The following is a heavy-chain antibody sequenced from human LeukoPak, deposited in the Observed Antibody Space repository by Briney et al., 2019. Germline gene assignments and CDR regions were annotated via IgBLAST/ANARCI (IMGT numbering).Heavy chain of an antibody. CDR1: GFTFNSYW. CDR2: IKQDVNEK. CDR3: AKSTRAVMAMMDV. J-gene: IGHJ6*04. V-gene: IGHV3-7*01. D-gene: IGHD3-16*01. Sequence: GGSLRLSCAASGFTFNSYWMSWVRQAPGKGLEWVANIKQDVNEKYYVDSVKGRFTISRDNAKNSLFLQMNSLRAEDTAVYFCAKSTRAVMAMMDVWGKGTTVTVSS.